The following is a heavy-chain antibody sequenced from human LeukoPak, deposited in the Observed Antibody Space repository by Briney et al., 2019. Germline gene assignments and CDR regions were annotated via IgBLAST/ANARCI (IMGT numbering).Heavy chain of an antibody. Sequence: ASVKVSCKASGYTSTGYYMHWVRQAPGQGLEWMGWINPNSGGTNYAQKFQGRVTMTRDTSISTAYMELSRLRSDDTAVYYCARDWGGFGVVIPTPYNWFDPWGQGTLVTVSS. CDR3: ARDWGGFGVVIPTPYNWFDP. V-gene: IGHV1-2*02. CDR2: INPNSGGT. D-gene: IGHD3-3*01. CDR1: GYTSTGYY. J-gene: IGHJ5*02.